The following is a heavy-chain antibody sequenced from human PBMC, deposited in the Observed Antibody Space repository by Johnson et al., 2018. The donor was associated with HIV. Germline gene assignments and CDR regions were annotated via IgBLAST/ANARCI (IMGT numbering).Heavy chain of an antibody. CDR1: GFTFSSYA. Sequence: VQLVESGGGVVQPGRSLRLSCAASGFTFSSYAMHWVRQAPGKGLEWMAVILYDGSNQYYADSVKGRFTISRDNSKNTLYLQMNSLRAEDTAVYYCARVEHSDAFDIWGQGTMVTVSS. D-gene: IGHD1/OR15-1a*01. CDR3: ARVEHSDAFDI. CDR2: ILYDGSNQ. J-gene: IGHJ3*02. V-gene: IGHV3-30*04.